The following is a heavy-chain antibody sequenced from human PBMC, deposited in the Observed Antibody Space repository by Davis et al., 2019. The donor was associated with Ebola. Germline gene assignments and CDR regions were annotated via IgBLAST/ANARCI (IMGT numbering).Heavy chain of an antibody. D-gene: IGHD3-3*01. J-gene: IGHJ4*02. CDR3: ARRKYDFWSGNDY. V-gene: IGHV1-18*04. CDR1: GYTFTGYY. Sequence: AASVKVSCKASGYTFTGYYLHWVRQAPGQGLEWMGWISAYNGNTNYAQKLQGRVTMTTDTSTSTAYMELRSLRSDDTAVYYCARRKYDFWSGNDYWGQGTLVTVSS. CDR2: ISAYNGNT.